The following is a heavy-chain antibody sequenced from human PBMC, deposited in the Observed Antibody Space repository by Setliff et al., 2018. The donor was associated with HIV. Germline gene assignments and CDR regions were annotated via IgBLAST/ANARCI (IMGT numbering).Heavy chain of an antibody. CDR1: GGSISSYY. V-gene: IGHV4-59*01. Sequence: LSLTCTVSGGSISSYYWNWIRQPPGKGLEWIGYIYYSGGTTYNPSLKSRVTISVGASKSQFSLNLTSVTVADTAIYYCARVLDYYDSSPYYFDYWGQGTLVTVSS. CDR3: ARVLDYYDSSPYYFDY. D-gene: IGHD3-22*01. CDR2: IYYSGGT. J-gene: IGHJ4*02.